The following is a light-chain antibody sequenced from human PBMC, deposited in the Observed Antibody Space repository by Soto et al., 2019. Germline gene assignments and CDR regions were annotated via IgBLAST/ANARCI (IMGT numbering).Light chain of an antibody. V-gene: IGKV3-11*01. Sequence: EIVLTQSPATLSLSPGERATLSCRASQSVSSYLAWYQQKPGQAPRLLIYDASNRATGIPARFSGSGSGTDFTLPISSLEPEDFAVYNCQQRSNWPPSLTFGGGTKVEIK. J-gene: IGKJ4*01. CDR1: QSVSSY. CDR3: QQRSNWPPSLT. CDR2: DAS.